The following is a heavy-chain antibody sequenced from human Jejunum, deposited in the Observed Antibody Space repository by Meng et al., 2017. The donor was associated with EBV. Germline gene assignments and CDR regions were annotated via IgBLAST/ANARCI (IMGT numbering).Heavy chain of an antibody. CDR1: TDFISSYEW. J-gene: IGHJ4*02. V-gene: IGHV4-4*02. CDR3: ARASSERLLDY. D-gene: IGHD1-14*01. CDR2: INQVGST. Sequence: QVQLQDAGPGLVKPAGTLSLTCAVSTDFISSYEWWSWVRQPPGKGLEWLGEINQVGSTYYNPSLKSRVTISIDTSKRQFSLRLNSMTAADTAVYYCARASSERLLDYWGQGTLVTVSS.